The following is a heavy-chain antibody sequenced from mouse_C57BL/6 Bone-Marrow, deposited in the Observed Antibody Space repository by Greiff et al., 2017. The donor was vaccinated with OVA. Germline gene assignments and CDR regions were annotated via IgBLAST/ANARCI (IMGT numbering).Heavy chain of an antibody. CDR1: GFNIKDDY. V-gene: IGHV14-4*01. CDR2: IDPENGDT. J-gene: IGHJ2*01. Sequence: EVQRVESGAELVRPGASVKLSCTASGFNIKDDYMHWVKQRPEQGLEWIGWIDPENGDTEYASKFQGKATITADTSSNTAYLQLSSLTSEDTAVYYCTTEGSMYYFDYWGQGTTLTVSS. D-gene: IGHD1-1*01. CDR3: TTEGSMYYFDY.